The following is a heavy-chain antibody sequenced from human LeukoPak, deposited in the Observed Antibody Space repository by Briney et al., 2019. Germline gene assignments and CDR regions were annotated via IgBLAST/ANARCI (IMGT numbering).Heavy chain of an antibody. D-gene: IGHD4-17*01. Sequence: QPGRSLRLSCAASGFTFDDYAMHWVRQAPGKGLEWVSGISWNSGSTGYADSVKGRFTISRDNAKNSLYLQMNSLRAEDTALYYCAKATLYGDYGFDYWGQGTLVTVSS. J-gene: IGHJ4*02. CDR3: AKATLYGDYGFDY. V-gene: IGHV3-9*01. CDR2: ISWNSGST. CDR1: GFTFDDYA.